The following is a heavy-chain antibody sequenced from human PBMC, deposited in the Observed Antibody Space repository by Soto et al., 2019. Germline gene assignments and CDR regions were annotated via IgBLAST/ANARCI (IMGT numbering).Heavy chain of an antibody. V-gene: IGHV4-59*01. J-gene: IGHJ4*02. Sequence: SETLSLTSTVSGGSISTYYWIWIRQPPGKGLEWIGVFYNGGTTNYSPSLKSRVTISVDTSKNQFSLKLNSVTAADTAVYYCARDGSERPATYWGQGILVTVSS. CDR3: ARDGSERPATY. D-gene: IGHD3-10*01. CDR1: GGSISTYY. CDR2: FYNGGTT.